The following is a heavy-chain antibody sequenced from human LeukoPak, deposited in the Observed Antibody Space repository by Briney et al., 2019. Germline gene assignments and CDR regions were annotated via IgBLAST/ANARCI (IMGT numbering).Heavy chain of an antibody. CDR2: INPSGGST. CDR3: ARDGYDSSGYPTYYFDY. D-gene: IGHD3-22*01. CDR1: GYTFTSYY. J-gene: IGHJ4*02. V-gene: IGHV1-46*01. Sequence: ASVKVSCKASGYTFTSYYMHWVRQAPGQGLGWMGIINPSGGSTSYAQKFQGRVTMTRDTSTSTVYMELSSLRSEDTAVYYCARDGYDSSGYPTYYFDYWGQGTLVTVSS.